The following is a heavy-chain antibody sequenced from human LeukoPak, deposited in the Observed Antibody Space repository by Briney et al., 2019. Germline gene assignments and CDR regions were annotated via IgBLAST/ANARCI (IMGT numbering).Heavy chain of an antibody. CDR2: ITTGSSYI. J-gene: IGHJ6*03. CDR1: GFSFTSYA. V-gene: IGHV3-21*06. CDR3: ARVEATTARSYYYYMDV. Sequence: GGSLRLSCSVSGFSFTSYAMNWVRQAPGKGLEWVSSITTGSSYIYCADSVRGRFSVSRDNAKNSLYLEMNSLRAEDTAVYYCARVEATTARSYYYYMDVWGKGTTVTVSS. D-gene: IGHD1-1*01.